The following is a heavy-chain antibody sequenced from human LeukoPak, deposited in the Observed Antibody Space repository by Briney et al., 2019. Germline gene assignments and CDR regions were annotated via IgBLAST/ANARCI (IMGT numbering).Heavy chain of an antibody. D-gene: IGHD2-8*01. Sequence: GASVKVSCKASGGTFSSYAMSWVRQAPGQELEWMGRIIPILGIANYAQKFQGRVTITADKSTSTAYMELSSLRSEDTAVYYCARVGVGWYFDLWGRGTLVTVSS. J-gene: IGHJ2*01. CDR1: GGTFSSYA. CDR2: IIPILGIA. CDR3: ARVGVGWYFDL. V-gene: IGHV1-69*04.